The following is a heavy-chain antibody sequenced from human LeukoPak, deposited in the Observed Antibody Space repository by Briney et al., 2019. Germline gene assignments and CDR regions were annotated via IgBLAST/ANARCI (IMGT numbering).Heavy chain of an antibody. CDR2: INLNSGGT. D-gene: IGHD6-6*01. Sequence: GASVKVSCKASGYTFTGYYMHWVRQAPGQGLEWMGWINLNSGGTNYAQKFQGRVTMTRDTSISTAYMELSRLRSDDTAGYYCASVSIAARPLNWFDPWGQGTLVTVSS. CDR1: GYTFTGYY. CDR3: ASVSIAARPLNWFDP. V-gene: IGHV1-2*02. J-gene: IGHJ5*02.